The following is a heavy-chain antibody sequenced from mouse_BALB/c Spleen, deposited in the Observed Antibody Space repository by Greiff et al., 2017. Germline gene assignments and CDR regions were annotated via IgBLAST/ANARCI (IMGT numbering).Heavy chain of an antibody. D-gene: IGHD2-14*01. Sequence: EVKLVESGGGLVQPGGSMKLSCVASGFTFSNYWMNWVRQSPEKGLEWVAEIRLKSNNYATHYAESVKGRFTISRDDSKSSVYLQMNNLRAEDTGIYYCTYRYAWFAYWGQGTLVTVSA. J-gene: IGHJ3*01. CDR2: IRLKSNNYAT. CDR1: GFTFSNYW. CDR3: TYRYAWFAY. V-gene: IGHV6-6*02.